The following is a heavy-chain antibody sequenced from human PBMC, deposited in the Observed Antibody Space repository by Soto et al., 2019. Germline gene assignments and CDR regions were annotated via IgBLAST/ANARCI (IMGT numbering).Heavy chain of an antibody. CDR1: GGSFSDYY. CDR2: INHSGST. J-gene: IGHJ4*02. D-gene: IGHD2-15*01. Sequence: SETLSLTCAVYGGSFSDYYWSWIRQPPGKGLEWIGEINHSGSTNYNPSLKSRVTISVDTSKNQFSLKLSSVTAADTAVYYCARGRPSRYCSGGSCYSRYFDYWGQGTLVTVSS. CDR3: ARGRPSRYCSGGSCYSRYFDY. V-gene: IGHV4-34*01.